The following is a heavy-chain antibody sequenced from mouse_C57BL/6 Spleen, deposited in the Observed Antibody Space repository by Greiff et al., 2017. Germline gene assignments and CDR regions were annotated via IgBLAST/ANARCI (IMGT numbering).Heavy chain of an antibody. Sequence: VKLVESGAELARPGASVKMSCKASGYTFTSYTMHWVKQRPGQGLEWIGYINPSSGYTKYNQKFKDKATLTADKSSSTAYMQLSSLTSEDSAVYYCARGSSYRYFDVWGTGTTVTVSS. V-gene: IGHV1-4*01. CDR1: GYTFTSYT. CDR2: INPSSGYT. CDR3: ARGSSYRYFDV. J-gene: IGHJ1*03. D-gene: IGHD1-1*01.